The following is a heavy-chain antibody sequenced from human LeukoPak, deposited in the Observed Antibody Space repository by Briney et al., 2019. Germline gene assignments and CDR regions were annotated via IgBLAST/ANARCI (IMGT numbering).Heavy chain of an antibody. CDR2: IYPGDSDT. CDR1: GYSSTSYW. J-gene: IGHJ6*02. D-gene: IGHD2-2*02. Sequence: GESLKISCKGSGYSSTSYWIGWVRQMPGKGLEWMGIIYPGDSDTRYSPSFQGQVTISADKSISTAYLQWSSLKASDTAMYYCARHPDCSSTSCYRRRAYYYYGMDVWGQGTTVTVSS. CDR3: ARHPDCSSTSCYRRRAYYYYGMDV. V-gene: IGHV5-51*01.